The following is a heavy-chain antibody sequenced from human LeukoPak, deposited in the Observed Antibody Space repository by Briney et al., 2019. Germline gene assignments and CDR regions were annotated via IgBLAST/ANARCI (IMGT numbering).Heavy chain of an antibody. Sequence: PSETLSLTCSVSGASINNYYWTWIRQPPGKGLEWIGYVYHTGASGYHPSLKSRVAMSLDTSKNQVSLNLRSVTAADTAVYFCTRVDGGHFDYWGQGALVTVSS. D-gene: IGHD2-15*01. CDR1: GASINNYY. CDR2: VYHTGAS. V-gene: IGHV4-59*01. CDR3: TRVDGGHFDY. J-gene: IGHJ4*02.